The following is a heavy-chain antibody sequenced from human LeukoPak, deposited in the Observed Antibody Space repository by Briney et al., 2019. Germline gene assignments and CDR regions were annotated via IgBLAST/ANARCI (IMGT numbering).Heavy chain of an antibody. Sequence: ASETLSLTCAVSGGSISSSNWWSWVRQPPGKGLEWIGEIYHSGSTNYNPSLKSRVTISVDKSKNQFSLKLSSVTAADTAVYYCARVYPDRLRADIWGQGTMVTVSS. CDR3: ARVYPDRLRADI. CDR2: IYHSGST. CDR1: GGSISSSNW. D-gene: IGHD3-10*01. J-gene: IGHJ3*02. V-gene: IGHV4-4*02.